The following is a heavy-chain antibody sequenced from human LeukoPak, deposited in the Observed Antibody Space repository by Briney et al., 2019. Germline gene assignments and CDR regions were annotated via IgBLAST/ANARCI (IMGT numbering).Heavy chain of an antibody. J-gene: IGHJ4*02. D-gene: IGHD3-3*01. CDR1: GYSFTSYW. CDR2: IYPGDSDT. V-gene: IGHV5-51*01. Sequence: GESLKISCKGSGYSFTSYWIGWVRQMPGKGLEWMGIIYPGDSDTRYSPSFQGQVTISADKSISTAYLQWSSLKASDTAMYYCAXXXXXXFWSGYVYYFDYWGQGTLVTVSS. CDR3: AXXXXXXFWSGYVYYFDY.